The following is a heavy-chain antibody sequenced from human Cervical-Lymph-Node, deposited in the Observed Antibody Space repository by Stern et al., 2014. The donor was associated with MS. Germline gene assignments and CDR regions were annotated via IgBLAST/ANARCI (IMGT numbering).Heavy chain of an antibody. D-gene: IGHD3-3*01. CDR1: GFTVSSNY. CDR2: IYTDGST. V-gene: IGHV3-53*01. Sequence: EVQLVESGGGLIQPGGSLRLSCAASGFTVSSNYMSWVRQSPGTGLQWVSLIYTDGSTYYADSVKGRSTISRDHSKNTLYLQMNSLGAEDTALYYCARAIFGVVTPTMAPDAFDIWGQGTMVTVSS. J-gene: IGHJ3*02. CDR3: ARAIFGVVTPTMAPDAFDI.